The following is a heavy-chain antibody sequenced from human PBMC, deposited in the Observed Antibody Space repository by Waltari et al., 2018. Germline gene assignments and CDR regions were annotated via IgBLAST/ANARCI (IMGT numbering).Heavy chain of an antibody. Sequence: EAQLVQSGGGLAPPGGSLRLYWSASGFTFGNYWMTWVRQAPGKGLEWVANIKEDGSERSYVESVKGRFTISRDNTQRSLFLQMNSLRVEDTGVYYCVSNLFEKWGQGALVTVSS. V-gene: IGHV3-7*01. J-gene: IGHJ4*02. CDR2: IKEDGSER. CDR3: VSNLFEK. D-gene: IGHD3-16*01. CDR1: GFTFGNYW.